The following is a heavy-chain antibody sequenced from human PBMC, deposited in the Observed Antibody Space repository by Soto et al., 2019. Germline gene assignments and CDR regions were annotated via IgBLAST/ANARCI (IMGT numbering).Heavy chain of an antibody. Sequence: SVKVSCKASGYTFTSYGISWVRQAPGQGLEWMGGIIPIFGTANYAQKFQGRVTITADESTSTAYMELSSLRSEGTAVYYCARNYYDSSGYSDAFDIWGQGTMVTVSS. CDR2: IIPIFGTA. CDR3: ARNYYDSSGYSDAFDI. CDR1: GYTFTSYG. D-gene: IGHD3-22*01. J-gene: IGHJ3*02. V-gene: IGHV1-69*13.